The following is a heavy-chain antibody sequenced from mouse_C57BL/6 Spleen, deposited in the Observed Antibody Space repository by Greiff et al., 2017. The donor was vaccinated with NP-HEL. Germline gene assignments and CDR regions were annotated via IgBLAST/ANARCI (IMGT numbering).Heavy chain of an antibody. J-gene: IGHJ3*01. V-gene: IGHV1-50*01. D-gene: IGHD2-12*01. Sequence: VQLQQPGAELVKPGASVKLSCKASGYTFTSYWMQWVKQRPGQGLEWIGEIDPSDSYTNYNQKFKGKATLTVDTSSSTAYMQLSSLTSEDSAVYYCAPAYYSSAWFAYWGQGTLVTVSA. CDR3: APAYYSSAWFAY. CDR2: IDPSDSYT. CDR1: GYTFTSYW.